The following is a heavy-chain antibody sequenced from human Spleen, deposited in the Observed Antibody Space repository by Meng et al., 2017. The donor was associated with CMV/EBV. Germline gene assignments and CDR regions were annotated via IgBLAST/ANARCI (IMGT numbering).Heavy chain of an antibody. V-gene: IGHV4-39*01. J-gene: IGHJ4*02. D-gene: IGHD1-26*01. CDR1: GGSISSRSYY. CDR2: IYYSGST. Sequence: CTVSGGSISSRSYYWGWIRQPPGKGLEWIGSIYYSGSTYYNPSLKSRVTISVDTSKNQFSLKLSSVTAADTAVYYCARTNSGSFDYWGQGTLVTVSS. CDR3: ARTNSGSFDY.